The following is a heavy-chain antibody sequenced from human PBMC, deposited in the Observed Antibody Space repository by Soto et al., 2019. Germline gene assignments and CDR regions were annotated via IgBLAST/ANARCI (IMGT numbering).Heavy chain of an antibody. J-gene: IGHJ4*02. CDR1: GFTFSNYA. V-gene: IGHV3-23*01. D-gene: IGHD2-15*01. CDR2: IGGSGAST. CDR3: AKDPVPLIYCSGAGCSFDS. Sequence: EVQLLESGGGLVQPGGSLRLSCAASGFTFSNYAMNWVRQAPGKGLEWVSSIGGSGASTYYADSVKGRFTISRADSKNTLHLQLSRLRAEDTAIYYCAKDPVPLIYCSGAGCSFDSWGRGTLVTVSS.